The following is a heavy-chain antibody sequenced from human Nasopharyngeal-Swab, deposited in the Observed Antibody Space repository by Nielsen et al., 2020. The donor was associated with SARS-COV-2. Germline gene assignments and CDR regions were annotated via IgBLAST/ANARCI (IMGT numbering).Heavy chain of an antibody. CDR2: IYNSGST. J-gene: IGHJ6*02. V-gene: IGHV4-59*01. D-gene: IGHD6-19*01. CDR3: ARDERSGWNLNGMDV. CDR1: GCSISTYY. Sequence: SETLSLTCIVSGCSISTYYWTWLRQSPGKGLEWIGYIYNSGSTNYNPSLKSRVTMSVDTSKNQFSLHLSSVSPADTAVYYCARDERSGWNLNGMDVWGQGTTVTVSS.